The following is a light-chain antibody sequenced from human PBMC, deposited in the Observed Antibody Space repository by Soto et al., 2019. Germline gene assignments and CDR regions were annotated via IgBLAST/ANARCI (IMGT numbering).Light chain of an antibody. CDR1: QSISRY. J-gene: IGKJ5*01. V-gene: IGKV1-33*01. CDR2: DAS. Sequence: DIQMTQSLSSLAAPVGDRVTVTCRAGQSISRYLNWYQQKRGRAPKLLIYDASNVEAGVPSRFRGSGSGTDFTFTISLLQPEDIATYYCQQYENLPTFGQGTLLEIK. CDR3: QQYENLPT.